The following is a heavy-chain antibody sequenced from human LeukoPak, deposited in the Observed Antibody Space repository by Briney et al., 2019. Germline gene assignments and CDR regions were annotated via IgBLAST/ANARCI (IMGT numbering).Heavy chain of an antibody. CDR3: ARDSGMLRFLEWLDAGGYYYMDV. J-gene: IGHJ6*03. V-gene: IGHV4-38-2*02. CDR1: GYSISSGYY. CDR2: IYHTGST. Sequence: SETLSLTCTVSGYSISSGYYWGWIRQPPGKGLEWIGSIYHTGSTYYNPSLKSRVTISVDTSKNQFSLKLSSVTAADTAVYYCARDSGMLRFLEWLDAGGYYYMDVWGKGTTVTVSS. D-gene: IGHD3-3*01.